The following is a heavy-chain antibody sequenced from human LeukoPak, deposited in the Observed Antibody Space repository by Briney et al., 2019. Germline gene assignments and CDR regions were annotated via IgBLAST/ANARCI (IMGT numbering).Heavy chain of an antibody. CDR3: ARDQDPYGDYSRNWFEP. CDR2: ISYDGSNK. Sequence: GGSLRLSCAASGFTFSSYAMHWVRQAPGKGLEWVAVISYDGSNKYYADSVKGRFTISRDNSKNTLYLQMNSLRAEDTAVYYCARDQDPYGDYSRNWFEPWGQGTLVTVSS. V-gene: IGHV3-30*04. J-gene: IGHJ5*02. CDR1: GFTFSSYA. D-gene: IGHD4-17*01.